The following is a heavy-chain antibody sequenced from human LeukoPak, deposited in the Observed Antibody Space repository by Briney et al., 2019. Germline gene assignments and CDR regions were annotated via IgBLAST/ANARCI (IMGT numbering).Heavy chain of an antibody. J-gene: IGHJ4*02. CDR1: GYTFTTYG. CDR2: ISAYNGNT. V-gene: IGHV1-18*01. CDR3: ARGSTARYCYDSSGYYRGAVDY. D-gene: IGHD3-22*01. Sequence: ASVKVSCKASGYTFTTYGISWVRQAPGQGLGWMGWISAYNGNTNYAQKFQGRVTMTTDTSTSTAYMELRSLRSDDTAVYYCARGSTARYCYDSSGYYRGAVDYWGQGTLVTISS.